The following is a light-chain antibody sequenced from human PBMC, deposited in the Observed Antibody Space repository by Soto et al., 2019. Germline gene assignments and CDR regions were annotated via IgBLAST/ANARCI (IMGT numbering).Light chain of an antibody. CDR2: GAF. V-gene: IGKV3-15*01. Sequence: EIVMTQSPATLTVSPGERATLSCRASQSAGTNLAWYQQKPGQAPRLLIHGAFTRATGIPARFSGSGSGTEFTLTISSLQSEDFAVYYCQQRKNWQVTFGQGTRLEIK. CDR1: QSAGTN. CDR3: QQRKNWQVT. J-gene: IGKJ5*01.